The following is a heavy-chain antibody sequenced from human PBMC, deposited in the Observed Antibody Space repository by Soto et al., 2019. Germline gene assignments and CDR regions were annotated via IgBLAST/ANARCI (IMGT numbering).Heavy chain of an antibody. CDR3: ASQEGYGFDI. Sequence: SQTLSLTCAIYGDSVSSKSVAWNWIRQSPSRGLEWLGRTYYRSKWYNDYAVSVKSRITINPDTSKNQFSLQLNSVTPEDTAVYYCASQEGYGFDIWRQGTMVTVSS. J-gene: IGHJ3*02. V-gene: IGHV6-1*01. CDR1: GDSVSSKSVA. CDR2: TYYRSKWYN.